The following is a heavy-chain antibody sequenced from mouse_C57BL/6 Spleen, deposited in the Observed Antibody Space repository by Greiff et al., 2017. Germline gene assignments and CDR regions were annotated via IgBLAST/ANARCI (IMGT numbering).Heavy chain of an antibody. J-gene: IGHJ4*01. Sequence: VQLQQSGPELVKPGASVQISCKASGYTFTDYYMNWVKQSHGKSLEWIGDINPNNGGTSYNQKFKGKATLTVDKSSSTAYMELRSLTSEDSAVYYCASSTGGYAMDYWGQGTSVTVSS. CDR2: INPNNGGT. CDR1: GYTFTDYY. D-gene: IGHD6-1*01. V-gene: IGHV1-26*01. CDR3: ASSTGGYAMDY.